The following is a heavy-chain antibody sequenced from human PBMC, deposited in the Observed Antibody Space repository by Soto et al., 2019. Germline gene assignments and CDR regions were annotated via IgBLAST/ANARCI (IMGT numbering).Heavy chain of an antibody. CDR3: AKDRLMLTMVVVGAFAF. D-gene: IGHD3-22*01. CDR2: ISGSGSTT. Sequence: VQLLESGGGLVQPGGSLRLSCAASGFSFNNHAMTWVRQAPGKGLEWVSGISGSGSTTHYADSVKGRFTISRDNSKDTMYLQVNSLRPEDRAVYYCAKDRLMLTMVVVGAFAFLGLGTMVTVSS. V-gene: IGHV3-23*01. J-gene: IGHJ3*01. CDR1: GFSFNNHA.